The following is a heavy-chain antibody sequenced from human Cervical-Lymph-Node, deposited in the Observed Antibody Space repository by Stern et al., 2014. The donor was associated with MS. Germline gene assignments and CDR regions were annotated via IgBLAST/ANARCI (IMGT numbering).Heavy chain of an antibody. CDR2: MNPYSGNA. CDR3: ARGRELLSLDY. D-gene: IGHD1-26*01. J-gene: IGHJ4*02. V-gene: IGHV1-8*01. CDR1: GYTFPSYN. Sequence: VQLVQSGSEVKKPGASGKVSCKASGYTFPSYNINWGRQATGQGLQGLGWMNPYSGNAVYAQKFQGRVTMTRDTSTSTAYLELTSLRSEDTAVFYCARGRELLSLDYWGQGTLVTVSS.